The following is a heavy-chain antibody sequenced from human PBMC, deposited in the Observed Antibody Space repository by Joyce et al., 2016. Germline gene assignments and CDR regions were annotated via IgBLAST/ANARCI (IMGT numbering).Heavy chain of an antibody. Sequence: EIQLVQSGAEVKKPGESLRISCKGSGYRFTSYWIGEVRQMPGKVVEWMWVIFPGDSGTLYSPSFQSHVTISVDTTVTTASLQWSSLDASDTAMYYCAVLGNFDYWGQGTLVTVSS. CDR2: IFPGDSGT. J-gene: IGHJ4*02. CDR1: GYRFTSYW. CDR3: AVLGNFDY. D-gene: IGHD7-27*01. V-gene: IGHV5-51*01.